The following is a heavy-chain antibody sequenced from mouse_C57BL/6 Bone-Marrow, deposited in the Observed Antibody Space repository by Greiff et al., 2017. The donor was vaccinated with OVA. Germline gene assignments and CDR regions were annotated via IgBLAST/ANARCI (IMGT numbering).Heavy chain of an antibody. D-gene: IGHD2-4*01. CDR2: IRNKANGYTT. CDR1: GFTFTDYY. J-gene: IGHJ4*01. V-gene: IGHV7-3*01. Sequence: EVQGVESGGGLVQPGGSLSLSCAASGFTFTDYYMSWVRQPPGTALEWLGFIRNKANGYTTASIASVMGRFTISRYNSQSILYLQMNALRAEDSATYYCARSYDDYDGGLYYAMDYWGQGTSVTVSS. CDR3: ARSYDDYDGGLYYAMDY.